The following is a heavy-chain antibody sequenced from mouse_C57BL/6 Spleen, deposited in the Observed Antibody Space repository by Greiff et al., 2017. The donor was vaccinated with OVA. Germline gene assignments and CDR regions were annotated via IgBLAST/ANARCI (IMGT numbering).Heavy chain of an antibody. Sequence: EVQLQQSGPELVKPGASVKISCKASGYTFTDYYMNWVKQSHGKSLEWIGDINPNNGGTSYNQKFKGKATLTVDKSSSTAYMELRSLTSEDSAVYYSARGGPYGSSYTWFAYWGQGTLVTVSA. CDR2: INPNNGGT. D-gene: IGHD1-1*01. V-gene: IGHV1-26*01. CDR1: GYTFTDYY. CDR3: ARGGPYGSSYTWFAY. J-gene: IGHJ3*01.